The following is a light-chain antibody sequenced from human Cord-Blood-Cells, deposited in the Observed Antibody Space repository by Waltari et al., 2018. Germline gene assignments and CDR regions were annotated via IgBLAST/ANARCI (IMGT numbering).Light chain of an antibody. J-gene: IGLJ2*01. CDR1: SSDVGGYNY. V-gene: IGLV2-14*01. CDR2: DVS. Sequence: QSALTQPASVSGSPGQSITISCTGTSSDVGGYNYFSWYQQHPGKAPKLMIYDVSKRPSGVPNRFSGSKSGNTASLTISGLQAEDEADYYCSSYTSSNTVVFGGGTKLTVL. CDR3: SSYTSSNTVV.